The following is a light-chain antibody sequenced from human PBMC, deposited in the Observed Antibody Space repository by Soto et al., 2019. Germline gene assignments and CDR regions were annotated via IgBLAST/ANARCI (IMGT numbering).Light chain of an antibody. CDR1: QSISTY. CDR3: QHYNSYSEA. Sequence: DIRMTQSPSSLCASVGDTVTITCRASQSISTYLHWYQQKPGKAPKLLIYKASTLKSGVPSRFSGSGSGTEFTLTISSLQPDDFATYYCQHYNSYSEAFGQGTKVDIK. J-gene: IGKJ1*01. CDR2: KAS. V-gene: IGKV1-5*03.